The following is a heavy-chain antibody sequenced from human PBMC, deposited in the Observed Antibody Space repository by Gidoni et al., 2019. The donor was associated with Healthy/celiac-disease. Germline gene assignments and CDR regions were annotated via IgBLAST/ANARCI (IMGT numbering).Heavy chain of an antibody. J-gene: IGHJ4*02. CDR3: AKDGWFGELLDY. D-gene: IGHD3-10*01. CDR2: ISGSGGST. Sequence: EVQLLESGGGLVQPGGSLRLSCAACGFTFSSYAMSWVRQAPGKGLEWVSAISGSGGSTYYADSVKGRFTISRDNSKNTLYLQMNSLRAEDTAVYYCAKDGWFGELLDYWGQGTLVTVSS. CDR1: GFTFSSYA. V-gene: IGHV3-23*01.